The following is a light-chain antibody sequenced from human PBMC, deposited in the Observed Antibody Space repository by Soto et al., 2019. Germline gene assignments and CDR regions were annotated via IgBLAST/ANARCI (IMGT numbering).Light chain of an antibody. CDR3: CSNAVTYTK. CDR2: DVT. Sequence: QSVLTQPRSVSGSPGQSVTISCTGASSYVSWYQQHPGKAPRLMIYDVTERPSGVPHRFSASKSGNTASLTISGLQAEDEADYYCCSNAVTYTKFGGGTKLTVL. J-gene: IGLJ2*01. CDR1: SSY. V-gene: IGLV2-11*01.